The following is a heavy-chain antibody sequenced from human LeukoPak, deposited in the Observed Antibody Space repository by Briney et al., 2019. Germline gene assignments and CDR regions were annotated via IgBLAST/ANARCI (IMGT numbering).Heavy chain of an antibody. CDR1: GGSISSYY. CDR2: IYYCGST. J-gene: IGHJ4*02. Sequence: SETLSLTCTVSGGSISSYYWSWIRQPPGKGLEWIGYIYYCGSTNYNPSLKSRVTISVDTSKNQFSLKLSSVTAADTAVYYCARRTRGGHFDYWGQGTLVTVSS. V-gene: IGHV4-59*01. D-gene: IGHD3-16*01. CDR3: ARRTRGGHFDY.